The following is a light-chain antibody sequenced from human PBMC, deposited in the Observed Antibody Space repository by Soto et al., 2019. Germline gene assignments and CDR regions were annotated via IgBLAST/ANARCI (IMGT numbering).Light chain of an antibody. CDR2: GAS. J-gene: IGKJ3*01. CDR1: QSVSSSY. V-gene: IGKV3-20*01. Sequence: EIVLTQSPGTLSLSPGERATLSCRASQSVSSSYLAWYQQKPGQAPRLLIYGASSRATGIPDRFSGSGSGTDFTLTMSRLEPEDFAVYSCQQYGSSLFTFGPGTKVDIK. CDR3: QQYGSSLFT.